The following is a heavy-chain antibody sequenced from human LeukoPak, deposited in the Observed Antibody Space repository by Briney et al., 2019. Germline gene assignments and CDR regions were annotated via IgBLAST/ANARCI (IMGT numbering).Heavy chain of an antibody. Sequence: GGSLRLSCAASGFTFSSYAMHWVRQAPGKGLEWVSYISSSSSTIYYADSVKGRFTISRDNAKNSLYLQMNSLRAEDTAVYYCAREGSTSSEVDWFDPWGQGTLVTVSS. J-gene: IGHJ5*02. CDR1: GFTFSSYA. V-gene: IGHV3-48*01. CDR2: ISSSSSTI. CDR3: AREGSTSSEVDWFDP. D-gene: IGHD2-2*01.